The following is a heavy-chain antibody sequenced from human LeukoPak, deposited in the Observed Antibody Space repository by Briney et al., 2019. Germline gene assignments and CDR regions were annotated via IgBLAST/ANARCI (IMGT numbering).Heavy chain of an antibody. CDR3: TRARGYAYFFDY. V-gene: IGHV1-2*02. Sequence: ASVKVSCKASGYTFTDYYMHWVRQAPGQGLEYLGWINSNGGGTKYAQKFQGRVTMTRDTSISTAYMELSRLRSDDTAVYSCTRARGYAYFFDYWGQGTLVTVSS. D-gene: IGHD5-12*01. J-gene: IGHJ4*02. CDR1: GYTFTDYY. CDR2: INSNGGGT.